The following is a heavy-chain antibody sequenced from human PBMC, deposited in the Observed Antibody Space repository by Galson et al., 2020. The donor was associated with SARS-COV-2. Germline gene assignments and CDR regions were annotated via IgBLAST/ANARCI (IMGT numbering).Heavy chain of an antibody. CDR1: GFTFSDYY. D-gene: IGHD4-17*01. J-gene: IGHJ5*02. V-gene: IGHV3-11*01. Sequence: NSGGSLRLSCAASGFTFSDYYMSWIRQAPGKGLEWVSYISSSGSTIYYADSVKGRFTISRDNAKNSLYLQMNSLRAEDTAVYYCAREFPMDYGDYGIHLDPWGQGTLVTVSS. CDR2: ISSSGSTI. CDR3: AREFPMDYGDYGIHLDP.